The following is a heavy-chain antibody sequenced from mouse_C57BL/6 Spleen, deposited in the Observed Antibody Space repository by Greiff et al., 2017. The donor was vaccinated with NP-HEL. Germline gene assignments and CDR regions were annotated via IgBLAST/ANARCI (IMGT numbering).Heavy chain of an antibody. V-gene: IGHV1-61*01. CDR2: IYPSDSET. Sequence: QVHVKQPGAELVRPGSSVKLSCKASGYTFTSYWMDWVKQRPGQGLEWIGNIYPSDSETHYNQKFKDKATLTVDKSSSTAYMQLSSLTSEDSAVYYCARGENSNYVFAYWGQGTLVTVSA. D-gene: IGHD2-5*01. CDR1: GYTFTSYW. CDR3: ARGENSNYVFAY. J-gene: IGHJ3*01.